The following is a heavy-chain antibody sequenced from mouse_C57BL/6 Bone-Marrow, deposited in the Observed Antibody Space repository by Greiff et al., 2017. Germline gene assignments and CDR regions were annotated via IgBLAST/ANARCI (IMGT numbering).Heavy chain of an antibody. V-gene: IGHV14-2*01. CDR2: IDPEDGET. CDR3: ARGPIYYDYHFGY. J-gene: IGHJ2*01. CDR1: GFNIKDYY. D-gene: IGHD2-4*01. Sequence: VQLKQSGAELVKPGASVKLSCTASGFNIKDYYMHWVKQRTEQGLEWIGRIDPEDGETKYAPNFQGKATITADTSSNTAYLQLSSLTSEDTAVYYCARGPIYYDYHFGYWGQGTTLTVSS.